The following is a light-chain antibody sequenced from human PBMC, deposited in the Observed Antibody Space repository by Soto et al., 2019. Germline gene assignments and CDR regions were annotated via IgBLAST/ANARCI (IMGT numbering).Light chain of an antibody. CDR3: QQYDNLPPFT. V-gene: IGKV1-33*01. CDR1: QDIRTS. Sequence: IQMTQSPSSLSASVGARISITCQASQDIRTSLSWFQQKPGRAPKLLIYGASNLETGVPSRFRGSGSGTDFTFTISSLQPEDIATYYCQQYDNLPPFTFGPGTKVDIK. CDR2: GAS. J-gene: IGKJ3*01.